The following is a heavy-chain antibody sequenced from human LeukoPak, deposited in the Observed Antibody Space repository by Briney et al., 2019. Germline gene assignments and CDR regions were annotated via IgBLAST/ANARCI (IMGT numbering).Heavy chain of an antibody. CDR3: AKDLNTIFGVDEKAYYGMDV. D-gene: IGHD3-3*01. CDR1: GFTFSSYA. V-gene: IGHV3-30*04. Sequence: PGGSLRLSCAASGFTFSSYAMHWVRQAPGKGLEWVAVISYDGSNKYYADSVKGRFTISRDNSKNTLYLQMNSLRAEDTAVYYCAKDLNTIFGVDEKAYYGMDVWGQGTTVTVSS. CDR2: ISYDGSNK. J-gene: IGHJ6*02.